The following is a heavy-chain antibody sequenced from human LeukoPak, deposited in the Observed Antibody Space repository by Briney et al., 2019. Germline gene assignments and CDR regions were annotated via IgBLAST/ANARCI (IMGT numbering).Heavy chain of an antibody. D-gene: IGHD2-2*01. J-gene: IGHJ6*02. CDR2: ICTAGDT. CDR1: VFTFSSYD. V-gene: IGHV3-13*01. CDR3: ARDLGCGSSTSCHGGMDV. Sequence: GGALRLSCAASVFTFSSYDMHWGRQATGKGLECVSAICTAGDTYYPVSVKGRFTISRENTKNSLYLKMNSLRAGDPAVYYCARDLGCGSSTSCHGGMDVWGQGTTVTVSS.